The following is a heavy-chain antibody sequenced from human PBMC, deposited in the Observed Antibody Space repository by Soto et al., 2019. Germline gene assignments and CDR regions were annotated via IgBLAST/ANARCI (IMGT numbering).Heavy chain of an antibody. CDR1: GGSISSSSYY. CDR2: IYYSGSN. J-gene: IGHJ1*01. V-gene: IGHV4-39*01. CDR3: ARGGVDSSGYYYVPEYFQH. D-gene: IGHD3-22*01. Sequence: QLQLQESGPGLVKPSETLSLTCTVSGGSISSSSYYWGWIRQPPGKGLEWIGSIYYSGSNYYNPSLKSRGTISVDTSKNQFSLKLSSVTAADTAVYYCARGGVDSSGYYYVPEYFQHWGQGTLVTVSS.